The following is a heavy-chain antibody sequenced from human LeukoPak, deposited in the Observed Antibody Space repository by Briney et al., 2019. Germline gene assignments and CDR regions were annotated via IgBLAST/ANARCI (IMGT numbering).Heavy chain of an antibody. D-gene: IGHD2-15*01. CDR2: INHSGST. CDR1: GGSFSGYY. CDR3: ARAGQVVAATFLDY. J-gene: IGHJ4*02. Sequence: KASGTLSLTCAVYGGSFSGYYWSWIRQPPGKGLEWIGEINHSGSTNYNPSLKSRVTISVDTSKNQFSLKLSSVTAADTAVYYCARAGQVVAATFLDYWGQGTLVTVSS. V-gene: IGHV4-34*01.